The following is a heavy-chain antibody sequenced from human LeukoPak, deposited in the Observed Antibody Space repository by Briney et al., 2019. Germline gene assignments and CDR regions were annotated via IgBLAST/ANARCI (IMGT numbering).Heavy chain of an antibody. D-gene: IGHD1-26*01. CDR3: DSVGYEGYFDY. J-gene: IGHJ4*02. Sequence: SETLSLTCTVSGGSISSSSYYWGWIRQPPGKGLEWIGSIYYSGSTYYNPSLKSRVTISVDTSKNQFSLKLSSVTAADTAVYYCDSVGYEGYFDYWGQGTLVTVSS. V-gene: IGHV4-39*01. CDR1: GGSISSSSYY. CDR2: IYYSGST.